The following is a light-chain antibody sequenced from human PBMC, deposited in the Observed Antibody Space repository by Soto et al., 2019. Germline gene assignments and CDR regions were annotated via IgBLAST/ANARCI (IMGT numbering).Light chain of an antibody. Sequence: QSALTQPASVSGSPGQSITISCTGTSSDVGSYNYVSWYQQHPGKAPKLMIYEVSNRLSGVSDRFSGSKSDNTASLTISGLQAEDEADYYCSSYTTSGTLYVFGTGTKLTVL. J-gene: IGLJ1*01. CDR2: EVS. CDR1: SSDVGSYNY. V-gene: IGLV2-14*01. CDR3: SSYTTSGTLYV.